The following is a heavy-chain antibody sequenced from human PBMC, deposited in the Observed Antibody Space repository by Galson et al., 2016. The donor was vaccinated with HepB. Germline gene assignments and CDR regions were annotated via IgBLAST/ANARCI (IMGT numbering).Heavy chain of an antibody. V-gene: IGHV4-39*01. CDR3: SRRDGGMGTTMLDY. CDR2: IYYSGST. J-gene: IGHJ4*02. Sequence: ETLSLTCTVSGDSISRSSYYWGWIRQSPGKGLEWIGSIYYSGSTSYNPSLKSRVTISIGTSNNQFSLKLSSVTAADTAVYYYSRRDGGMGTTMLDYWGQGTLVTVSS. CDR1: GDSISRSSYY. D-gene: IGHD1-26*01.